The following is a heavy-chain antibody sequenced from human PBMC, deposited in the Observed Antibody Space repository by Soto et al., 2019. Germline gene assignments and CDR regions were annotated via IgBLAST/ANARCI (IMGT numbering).Heavy chain of an antibody. CDR3: ARGGSGGYSSSWYYYGMDV. CDR1: GGTFSSYA. Sequence: QVQLVQSGAEVKKPGSSVKVSCKASGGTFSSYAISWVRQAPGQGLEWMGGIIPIFGTANYAQKFQGRVTITAEESTSTAYMELSRLRYEDTAVYYCARGGSGGYSSSWYYYGMDVWGQGTTVTVSS. CDR2: IIPIFGTA. V-gene: IGHV1-69*01. D-gene: IGHD6-13*01. J-gene: IGHJ6*02.